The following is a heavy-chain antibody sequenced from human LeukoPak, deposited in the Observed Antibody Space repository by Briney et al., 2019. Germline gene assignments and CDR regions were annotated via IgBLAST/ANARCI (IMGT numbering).Heavy chain of an antibody. CDR3: AGERNYDFWSGHAFDY. Sequence: SETLSLTCTVSGGSISSYYWSWIRQPPGKGLEWIGYIYYSGSINYNPSLKSRVTISVDTSKNQFSLKLSSVTAADTAVYYCAGERNYDFWSGHAFDYWGQGTLVTVSS. CDR1: GGSISSYY. CDR2: IYYSGSI. J-gene: IGHJ4*02. D-gene: IGHD3-3*01. V-gene: IGHV4-59*01.